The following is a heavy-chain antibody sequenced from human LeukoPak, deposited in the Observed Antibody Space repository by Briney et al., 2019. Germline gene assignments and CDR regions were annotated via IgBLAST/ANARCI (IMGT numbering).Heavy chain of an antibody. CDR2: IIPMFGTA. D-gene: IGHD2-2*01. CDR1: GGTFSSYE. Sequence: SVKVSCKASGGTFSSYEISWVRQAPGQGLEWMGGIIPMFGTAKYAQKFQGRVTITTDKSTSTAYMELSSLRSEDTAVYYCASGTTDIVVVPATLRNYYFDYWGQGTLVTVSS. J-gene: IGHJ4*02. CDR3: ASGTTDIVVVPATLRNYYFDY. V-gene: IGHV1-69*05.